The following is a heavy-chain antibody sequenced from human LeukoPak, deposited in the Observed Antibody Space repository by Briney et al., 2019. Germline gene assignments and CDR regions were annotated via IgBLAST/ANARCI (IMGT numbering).Heavy chain of an antibody. J-gene: IGHJ6*03. Sequence: SVKVSCKASGGTFSSYAISWVPQAPGQGLEWMGRIIPIFGTANYAQKFQGRVTITTDESTSTAYMELSSLRSEDTAVYYCATPLEENYYYYMDVWGKGTTVTVSS. D-gene: IGHD5-24*01. CDR3: ATPLEENYYYYMDV. V-gene: IGHV1-69*05. CDR2: IIPIFGTA. CDR1: GGTFSSYA.